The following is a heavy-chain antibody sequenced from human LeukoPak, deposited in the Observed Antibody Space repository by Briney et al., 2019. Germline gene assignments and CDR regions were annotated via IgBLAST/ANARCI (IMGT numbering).Heavy chain of an antibody. J-gene: IGHJ4*02. D-gene: IGHD3-10*01. Sequence: SETLSLTCTVAGGFISSGGYYWSWIRQCPGRGLEWIGYSYYTGNTYYNPSLTSRVAISVDTSKNQFSLKLTSVTAADTAVYYCARDNSGVLDYWGQGTLVTVSS. V-gene: IGHV4-31*03. CDR1: GGFISSGGYY. CDR3: ARDNSGVLDY. CDR2: SYYTGNT.